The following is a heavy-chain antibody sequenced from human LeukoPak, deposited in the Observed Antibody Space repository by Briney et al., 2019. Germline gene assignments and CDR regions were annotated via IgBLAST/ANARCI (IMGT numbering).Heavy chain of an antibody. D-gene: IGHD6-19*01. CDR1: GFTFSSYA. J-gene: IGHJ4*02. CDR3: AKDPEPSIAVAGDY. Sequence: QAGGSLRLSCAASGFTFSSYAMSWVRQAPGKGLEWVSAISGSGGSTYYADSVKGRFTISRDNSKNTLYLQMNSLRAEDTAVYYCAKDPEPSIAVAGDYWGQGTLVTVSS. V-gene: IGHV3-23*01. CDR2: ISGSGGST.